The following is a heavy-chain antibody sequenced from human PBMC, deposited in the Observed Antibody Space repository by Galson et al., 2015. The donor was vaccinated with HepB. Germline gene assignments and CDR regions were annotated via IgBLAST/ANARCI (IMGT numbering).Heavy chain of an antibody. J-gene: IGHJ4*02. V-gene: IGHV3-15*01. CDR1: GFTFSNAW. Sequence: SLRLSCAASGFTFSNAWMSWVHQAPGKGLEWVGRIKSKTDGGTTDYAAPVKGRFTISRDDSENTLYLQMNSLKTEDTAVYYCTGTMSSSWYGAPFDYWGQGTLVTVSS. D-gene: IGHD6-13*01. CDR3: TGTMSSSWYGAPFDY. CDR2: IKSKTDGGTT.